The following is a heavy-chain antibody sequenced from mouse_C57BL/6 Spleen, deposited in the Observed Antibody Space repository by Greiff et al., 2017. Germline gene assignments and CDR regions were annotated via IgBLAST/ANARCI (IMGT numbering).Heavy chain of an antibody. Sequence: EVQRVESGPVLVKPGASVKMSCKASGYTFTDYYMNWVKQSHGKSLEWIGVINPYNGGTSYNQKFKGKATLTVDKSSSTAYMELISLTSEDSAVYYCARGVITTVVAPRWFAYWGQGTLVTVSA. CDR2: INPYNGGT. CDR1: GYTFTDYY. V-gene: IGHV1-19*01. J-gene: IGHJ3*01. CDR3: ARGVITTVVAPRWFAY. D-gene: IGHD1-1*01.